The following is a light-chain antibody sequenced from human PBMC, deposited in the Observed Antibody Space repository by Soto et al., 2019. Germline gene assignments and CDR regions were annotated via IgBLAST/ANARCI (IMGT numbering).Light chain of an antibody. J-gene: IGLJ7*01. CDR1: SSNIGRNY. CDR2: RNN. Sequence: QSVLTQPPSASGTPGQRVTISCSGSSSNIGRNYVYWYQQPPGTAPHLLIYRNNQRPSGVPDRFSGSKSGTSASLAISGLRSEDEADYYCAAWDDSLSGAVFGGGTQLTVL. V-gene: IGLV1-47*01. CDR3: AAWDDSLSGAV.